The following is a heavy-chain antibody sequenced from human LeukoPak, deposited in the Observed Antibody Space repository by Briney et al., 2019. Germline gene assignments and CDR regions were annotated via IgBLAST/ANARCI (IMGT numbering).Heavy chain of an antibody. CDR3: ARVFYGGSYYWFDP. CDR2: ISAYNGNT. CDR1: GYTFTSYG. J-gene: IGHJ5*02. Sequence: ASVKVSCKASGYTFTSYGISWVRHAPGQALEWMGWISAYNGNTNYAQKLQGRVTMTTDTSTSTAYMELRSLRSDDTAVYYCARVFYGGSYYWFDPWGQGTLVTVSS. D-gene: IGHD1-26*01. V-gene: IGHV1-18*01.